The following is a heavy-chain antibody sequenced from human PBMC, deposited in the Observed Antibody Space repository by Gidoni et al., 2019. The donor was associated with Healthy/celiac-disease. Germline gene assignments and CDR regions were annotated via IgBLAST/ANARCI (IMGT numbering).Heavy chain of an antibody. J-gene: IGHJ4*02. D-gene: IGHD3-10*01. CDR3: ARDSRPPRRALWFGEEYYFDY. CDR2: IYTSGST. V-gene: IGHV4-4*07. CDR1: GGSISIYY. Sequence: QVQLQESGPGLVKPSETLSLTCTVSGGSISIYYWSWIRQPAGKGLEWIGRIYTSGSTTYNPSLKSRVTMSVDTSKNQFSLKLSSVTAADTAVYYCARDSRPPRRALWFGEEYYFDYWGQGTLVTVSS.